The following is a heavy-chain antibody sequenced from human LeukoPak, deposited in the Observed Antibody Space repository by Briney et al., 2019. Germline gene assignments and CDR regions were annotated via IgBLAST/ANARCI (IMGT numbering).Heavy chain of an antibody. D-gene: IGHD1-26*01. CDR3: TTDGVGVEGATYDN. CDR2: IKAKAHGGTI. V-gene: IGHV3-15*01. Sequence: GSLRLSCAASGFTFINAWMAWVRQAPGKGLEWVGRIKAKAHGGTIEYAAPVKGRFTISRDDSKNTLYLQMNSLKTEDTAVYYCTTDGVGVEGATYDNWGQGTLVTVSS. CDR1: GFTFINAW. J-gene: IGHJ4*02.